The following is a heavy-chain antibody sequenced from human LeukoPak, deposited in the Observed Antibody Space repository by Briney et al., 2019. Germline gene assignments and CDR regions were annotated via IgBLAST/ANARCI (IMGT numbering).Heavy chain of an antibody. CDR2: INPDNGGT. CDR3: ARSPSGELDY. Sequence: ASVKVSCKASGYTFTSYYIHWVRQAPGQGLDYMGWINPDNGGTNYAQNFQGRVIMTRDTSISTAYMQLSRLTSDDTAVYYCARSPSGELDYWGRGTLVSVSS. V-gene: IGHV1-2*02. J-gene: IGHJ4*02. CDR1: GYTFTSYY. D-gene: IGHD1-26*01.